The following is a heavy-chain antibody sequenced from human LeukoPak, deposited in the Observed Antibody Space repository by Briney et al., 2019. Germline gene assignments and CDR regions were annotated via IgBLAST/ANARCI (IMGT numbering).Heavy chain of an antibody. CDR1: GYSFASYW. D-gene: IGHD6-13*01. V-gene: IGHV5-51*01. Sequence: GESLKISCSGSGYSFASYWIGWVRQMPGKGLEWMGIIYPGDSDTRYSPSFQGQVTISADKSISTAYLQWRSLKASDTAIYYCARRASSWWFDYWGQGTLVTVSP. J-gene: IGHJ4*02. CDR3: ARRASSWWFDY. CDR2: IYPGDSDT.